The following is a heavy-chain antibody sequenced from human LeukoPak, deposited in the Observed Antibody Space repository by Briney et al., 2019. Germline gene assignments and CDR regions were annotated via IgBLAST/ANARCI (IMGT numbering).Heavy chain of an antibody. D-gene: IGHD3-10*01. Sequence: PSETLSLTCTVSGCSISSYYWSWIRQPPGKGLEWFGYIYYSGSTNYNPSLKSRVTISVDTSKNQFSLKLSSVTAADTAVYYCASMVRGAALDYWGQGTPVTVSS. J-gene: IGHJ4*02. CDR2: IYYSGST. V-gene: IGHV4-59*08. CDR1: GCSISSYY. CDR3: ASMVRGAALDY.